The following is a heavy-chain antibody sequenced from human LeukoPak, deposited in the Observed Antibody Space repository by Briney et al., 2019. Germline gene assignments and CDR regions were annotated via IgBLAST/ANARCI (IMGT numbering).Heavy chain of an antibody. CDR3: ARRVSTSPLFEY. Sequence: GESLKISCKGSGYRFTDYWIGWVRQMPGKGLEXXXIIYPGDSDTRYSPSFQGQVTIWADKSITTAYLQWSGLKASDTAMYYCARRVSTSPLFEYWGQGTLVTVSS. V-gene: IGHV5-51*01. D-gene: IGHD5/OR15-5a*01. J-gene: IGHJ4*02. CDR2: IYPGDSDT. CDR1: GYRFTDYW.